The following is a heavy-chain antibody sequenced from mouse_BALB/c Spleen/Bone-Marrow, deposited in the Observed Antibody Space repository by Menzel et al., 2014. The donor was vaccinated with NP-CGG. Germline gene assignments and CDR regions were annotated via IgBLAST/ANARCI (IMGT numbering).Heavy chain of an antibody. Sequence: VKVVESGPGLVAPSQSLSITCTVSGFSFNTSGVHWVRQPPGKGLEWLGLIWADGSTNYNSALMSRLSISKDNSKSQVFLKMNSLQTDDTAMCYCARDGYYGYFDVWGAGTTVTVSS. J-gene: IGHJ1*01. CDR3: ARDGYYGYFDV. CDR1: GFSFNTSG. V-gene: IGHV2-9*02. CDR2: IWADGST. D-gene: IGHD2-2*01.